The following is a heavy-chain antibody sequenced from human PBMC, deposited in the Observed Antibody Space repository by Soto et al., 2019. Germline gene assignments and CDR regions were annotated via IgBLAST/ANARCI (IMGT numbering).Heavy chain of an antibody. J-gene: IGHJ4*02. CDR3: VRTSSF. CDR1: GFAVNSDY. Sequence: EVQLVASGGGLIQPGGSLRLSCAASGFAVNSDYMSWVRQAPGKGLEWVSVIFGGGATHYSDSVKGRFTISRDNSKNTVFLQMNRLRVEDTAVYFCVRTSSFWGQGTRVIGSS. V-gene: IGHV3-53*01. CDR2: IFGGGAT. D-gene: IGHD2-2*01.